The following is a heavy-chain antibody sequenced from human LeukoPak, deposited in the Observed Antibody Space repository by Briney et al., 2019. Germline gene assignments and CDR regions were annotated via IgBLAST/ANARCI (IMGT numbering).Heavy chain of an antibody. Sequence: GGSLRLSCAASGFTVSSNYMSWVRQAPGKGLEWVSVVYSGGSTYYADSVKGRFTISRDSSKNTLYLQMNSLRAEDTAVYYCARQRYYYDSSGLTSNFDYWGQGTLVTVSS. J-gene: IGHJ4*02. D-gene: IGHD3-22*01. V-gene: IGHV3-53*01. CDR2: VYSGGST. CDR1: GFTVSSNY. CDR3: ARQRYYYDSSGLTSNFDY.